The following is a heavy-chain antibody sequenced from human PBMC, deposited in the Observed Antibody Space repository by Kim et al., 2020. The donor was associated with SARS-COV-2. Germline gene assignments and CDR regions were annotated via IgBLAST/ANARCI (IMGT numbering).Heavy chain of an antibody. Sequence: SETLSLTCTVSGGSISSGGYYWSWIRQHPGKGLEWIGYIYYSGSTYYNPSLKSRVTISVDTSKNQFSLKLSSVTAADTAVYYCARDHAWSGYYYGMDVWGQGTTVTVSS. CDR3: ARDHAWSGYYYGMDV. J-gene: IGHJ6*02. CDR2: IYYSGST. CDR1: GGSISSGGYY. D-gene: IGHD2-15*01. V-gene: IGHV4-31*03.